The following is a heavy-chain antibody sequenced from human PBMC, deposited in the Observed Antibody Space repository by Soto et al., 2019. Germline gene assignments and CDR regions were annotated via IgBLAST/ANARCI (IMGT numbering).Heavy chain of an antibody. CDR3: ARDRYDILTGYFPDESFDY. CDR2: IWYDGSNK. CDR1: GFTFSSYG. Sequence: QVQLVESGGGVVQPGRSLRLSCAASGFTFSSYGMHWVRQAPGKGLEWVAVIWYDGSNKYYADSVKGRFTISRDNSKNTLYLQMNSLRAEDTAVYYCARDRYDILTGYFPDESFDYWGQGTLVTVSS. J-gene: IGHJ4*02. D-gene: IGHD3-9*01. V-gene: IGHV3-33*01.